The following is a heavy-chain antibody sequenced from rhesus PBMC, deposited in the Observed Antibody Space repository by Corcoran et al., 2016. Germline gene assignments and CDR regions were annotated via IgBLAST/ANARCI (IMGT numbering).Heavy chain of an antibody. J-gene: IGHJ5-1*01. CDR2: ISGSGGRT. D-gene: IGHD3-28*01. Sequence: QLQLQESGPGLVKPSETLSLTCAVSGGSISSSNWWSGSRQPPGKGREWIGGVGGISGSGGRTSSHASPHNRFPVSTTMSRTKFSPKLSFVTAADTAVDYCASITMIVVAPDSRFDVWGPGVLVTVSS. CDR1: GGSISSSNW. V-gene: IGHV4-57*01. CDR3: ASITMIVVAPDSRFDV.